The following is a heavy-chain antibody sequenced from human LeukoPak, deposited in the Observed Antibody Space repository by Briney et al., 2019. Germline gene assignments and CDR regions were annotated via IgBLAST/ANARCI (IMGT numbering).Heavy chain of an antibody. CDR2: IYTSGST. V-gene: IGHV4-4*07. D-gene: IGHD3-10*01. CDR1: GGSISSYY. Sequence: SETLSLTCTVSGGSISSYYWTWIRQPAGKELEWIGRIYTSGSTNYNPSLKSRVTMSVDTSKNQFSLKLSSVTAADTAVYYCAREGYYGSGSYSHYYYYMDVWGKGTTVTVSS. J-gene: IGHJ6*03. CDR3: AREGYYGSGSYSHYYYYMDV.